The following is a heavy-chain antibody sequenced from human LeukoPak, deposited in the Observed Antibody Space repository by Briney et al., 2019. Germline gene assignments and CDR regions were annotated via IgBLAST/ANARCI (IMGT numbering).Heavy chain of an antibody. CDR1: GFTFSTYG. CDR3: AKDYGSGGYYTGLFDY. D-gene: IGHD3-10*01. CDR2: ISGSGGST. Sequence: GGSLRLSCEASGFTFSTYGINWVRQAPGKGLEWVSAISGSGGSTYYADSVKGRFTISRDNSKNTLYLQMNSLRAEDTAVYYCAKDYGSGGYYTGLFDYWGQGTLVTVSS. J-gene: IGHJ4*02. V-gene: IGHV3-23*01.